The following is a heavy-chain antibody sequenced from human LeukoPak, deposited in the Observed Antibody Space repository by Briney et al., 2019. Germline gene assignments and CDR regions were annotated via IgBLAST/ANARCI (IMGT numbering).Heavy chain of an antibody. V-gene: IGHV3-48*04. CDR1: GFTFSSYA. Sequence: PGRSLRLSCAASGFTFSSYAMHWVRQAPGKGLEWVSHISDRGYTIYYADSVQGRFTISRDNAKNSLYLQMNSLRAEDTAVYYCARAFWSGSPFDYWGQGTLVTVSS. J-gene: IGHJ4*02. CDR3: ARAFWSGSPFDY. CDR2: ISDRGYTI. D-gene: IGHD3-3*01.